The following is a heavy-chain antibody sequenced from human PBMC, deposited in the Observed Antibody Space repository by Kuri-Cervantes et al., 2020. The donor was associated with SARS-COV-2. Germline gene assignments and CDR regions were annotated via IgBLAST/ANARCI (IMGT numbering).Heavy chain of an antibody. CDR3: ARDYQGDSSGLLRYFQH. CDR2: ISSSSSYI. Sequence: ETLSLTCAASGFTFSSYSMNWVRQAPGKGLEWVSSISSSSSYIYYADSVKGRFTISRDNAKNSLYLQMNSLRAEDTAVYYCARDYQGDSSGLLRYFQHWGQGTLVTVSS. J-gene: IGHJ1*01. D-gene: IGHD3-22*01. V-gene: IGHV3-21*01. CDR1: GFTFSSYS.